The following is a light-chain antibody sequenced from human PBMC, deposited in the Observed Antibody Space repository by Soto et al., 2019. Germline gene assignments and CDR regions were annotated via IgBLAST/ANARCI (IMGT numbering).Light chain of an antibody. CDR2: DVS. V-gene: IGLV2-14*01. J-gene: IGLJ2*01. CDR3: SSYASSSNVI. CDR1: SSDVGAYNY. Sequence: QSALTQPASVSGSPGQSITISCTGTSSDVGAYNYVSWYQQHPVKAPKLMIYDVSSRPSGISNRFSGSKSGNTASLTISGVQAEDEADYYCSSYASSSNVIFGGETNLTVL.